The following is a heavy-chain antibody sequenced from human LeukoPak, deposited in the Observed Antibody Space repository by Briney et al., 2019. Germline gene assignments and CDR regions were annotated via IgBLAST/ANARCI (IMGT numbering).Heavy chain of an antibody. D-gene: IGHD5-18*01. CDR2: ISSSGFTI. J-gene: IGHJ3*02. Sequence: PGGSLRLSCAASGFTFSDYHMNWIRRAPGKGLEWVSYISSSGFTIYFADSVKGRFTISRDNAKNSLYLQMNSLRAGDTAVYYCARGDRAMKHDAFDIWGQGTMVTVSS. V-gene: IGHV3-11*01. CDR1: GFTFSDYH. CDR3: ARGDRAMKHDAFDI.